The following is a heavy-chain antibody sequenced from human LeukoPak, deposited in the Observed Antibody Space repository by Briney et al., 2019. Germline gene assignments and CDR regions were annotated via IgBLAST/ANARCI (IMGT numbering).Heavy chain of an antibody. J-gene: IGHJ4*02. V-gene: IGHV1-2*02. CDR2: INPNSGGT. CDR3: ARYSSSRGTHFDY. Sequence: GASVKVSCKASGYTFTGYYMHWVRQAPGQGLEWMGWINPNSGGTNYAQKFQGRVTMTRDTSISTAYMELSRLRSDDTAVYYRARYSSSRGTHFDYWGQGTLVTVSS. D-gene: IGHD6-13*01. CDR1: GYTFTGYY.